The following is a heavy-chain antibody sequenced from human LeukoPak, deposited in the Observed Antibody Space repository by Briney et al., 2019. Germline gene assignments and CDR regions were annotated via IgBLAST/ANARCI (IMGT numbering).Heavy chain of an antibody. CDR2: ISYIRSNK. D-gene: IGHD1-20*01. CDR3: AKDSIRVTGKSQADY. J-gene: IGHJ4*02. CDR1: GFTFSSYG. Sequence: GGPLRLSCAASGFTFSSYGMHWVRQAPGKGLEWVPVISYIRSNKYYADSVKGRFTISRDNSKNTLYLQMNNLRAEDTAVYYCAKDSIRVTGKSQADYWGQGTLVTVSS. V-gene: IGHV3-30*18.